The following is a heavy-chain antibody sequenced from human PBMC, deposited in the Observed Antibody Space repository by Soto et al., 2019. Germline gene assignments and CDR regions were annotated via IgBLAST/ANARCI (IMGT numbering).Heavy chain of an antibody. V-gene: IGHV4-61*01. D-gene: IGHD1-1*01. CDR3: VRDGTKTLRDWFDP. CDR1: GGSVSTTSSY. Sequence: ETLPLTCTVSGGSVSTTSSYWSWIRQPPGKGLEWIGRIYATGTTDYNPSLKSRVMMSVDTSKKQFSLKLRSVTAADTAVYYCVRDGTKTLRDWFDPWGQGISVTVSS. CDR2: IYATGTT. J-gene: IGHJ5*02.